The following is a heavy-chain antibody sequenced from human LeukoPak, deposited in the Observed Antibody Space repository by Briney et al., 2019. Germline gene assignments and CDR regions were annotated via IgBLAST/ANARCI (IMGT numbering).Heavy chain of an antibody. V-gene: IGHV3-23*01. D-gene: IGHD3-22*01. J-gene: IGHJ4*02. CDR1: GFTFSSYA. Sequence: GGSLGLSCAASGFTFSSYAMSWVRQAPGKGLEWVSAISGSGGSTYYADSVRGRFTISRDNSKNTLYLQMNSLRAEDTAVYYCAKRYYYDSSGYYYWNPFGFGYWGQGTLVTVSS. CDR3: AKRYYYDSSGYYYWNPFGFGY. CDR2: ISGSGGST.